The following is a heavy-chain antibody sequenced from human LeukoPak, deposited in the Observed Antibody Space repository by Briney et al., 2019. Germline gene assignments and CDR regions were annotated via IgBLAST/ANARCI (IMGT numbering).Heavy chain of an antibody. CDR1: GYTFTSNA. CDR2: INVGNGNT. D-gene: IGHD6-19*01. J-gene: IGHJ4*02. V-gene: IGHV1-3*03. CDR3: ARVVKYSSGPLTDLLPYYFDY. Sequence: ASVKVSCKASGYTFTSNAMHWVRQAPGQRLEWMGWINVGNGNTKYSQEFQGRATITRDTSASTAYMELSSLRSEDMAVYYCARVVKYSSGPLTDLLPYYFDYWGQGTLVTVSS.